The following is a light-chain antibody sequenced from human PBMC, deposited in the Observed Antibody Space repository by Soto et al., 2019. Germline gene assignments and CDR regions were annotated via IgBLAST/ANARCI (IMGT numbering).Light chain of an antibody. CDR2: AAS. V-gene: IGKV3-20*01. CDR1: QSVSSSY. CDR3: QQYGSSRWT. Sequence: EVVLTQSPGTLSLSPGERTTLSCRASQSVSSSYIAWYQQKPGQAPRLLIYAASSRATGIPDRFSGSGSGTDFTLTISRLEPEDFAVYYCQQYGSSRWTFGQGTKVEIK. J-gene: IGKJ1*01.